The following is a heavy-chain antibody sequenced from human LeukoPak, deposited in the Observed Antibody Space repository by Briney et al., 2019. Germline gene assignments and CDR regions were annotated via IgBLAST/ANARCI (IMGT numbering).Heavy chain of an antibody. CDR1: GLTFSSAW. V-gene: IGHV3-15*01. D-gene: IGHD5-24*01. CDR2: IRGKADGGTP. Sequence: GVSLRLPCTASGLTFSSAWMSWVRQARGKGLEWIGHIRGKADGGTPDYSAPVKGKFTISRDDSKSTLFLQMDILQIEDTAVYYCTTARRASSSLDYWGQGTLVTVSS. J-gene: IGHJ4*02. CDR3: TTARRASSSLDY.